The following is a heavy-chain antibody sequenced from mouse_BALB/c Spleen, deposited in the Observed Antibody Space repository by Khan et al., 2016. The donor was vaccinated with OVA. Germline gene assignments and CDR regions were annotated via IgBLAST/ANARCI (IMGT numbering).Heavy chain of an antibody. D-gene: IGHD1-1*02. V-gene: IGHV5-6-3*01. CDR3: ARSAM. J-gene: IGHJ2*01. Sequence: EVQLVESGAGIVQPGGSLKRSCAASSFTISSYGMSSVRQTPDKRLELVATIDSNGGSTEYQDSVKRRFTISGDNAKNALYLQLRSLKSEDTAMYYCARSAMWGKGTTLTVSS. CDR1: SFTISSYG. CDR2: IDSNGGST.